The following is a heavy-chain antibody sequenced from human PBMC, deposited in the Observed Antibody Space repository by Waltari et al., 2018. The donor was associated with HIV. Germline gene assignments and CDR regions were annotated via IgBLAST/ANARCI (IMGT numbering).Heavy chain of an antibody. Sequence: VESGGIPVQPGGSLRHSCTASGFVFGSHWMHWVRQSPGKGLIWVLRSDSVGFVGNDAGAVNGRVTISRDNGKNKLFLEMKSLRVEDSGIYYCVKDVTVTHYGVYYSGLDVWGQGTTVTVSS. CDR2: SDSVGFVG. V-gene: IGHV3-74*02. D-gene: IGHD4-17*01. CDR3: VKDVTVTHYGVYYSGLDV. J-gene: IGHJ6*02. CDR1: GFVFGSHW.